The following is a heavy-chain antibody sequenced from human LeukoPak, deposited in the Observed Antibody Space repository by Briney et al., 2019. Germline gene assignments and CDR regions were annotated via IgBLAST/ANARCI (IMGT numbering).Heavy chain of an antibody. J-gene: IGHJ4*02. V-gene: IGHV4-61*02. CDR1: GGSISSGSYY. Sequence: SETLSLTCTVSGGSISSGSYYWSWVRQPAGKGLEWIGRISPSGTTNYSPSLKSRVTISLDTSKNQLSLSLNSVTAADTAVYYCAGVYYDSTGYYYRTRYYFDFWGQGTLVTVSS. D-gene: IGHD3-22*01. CDR2: ISPSGTT. CDR3: AGVYYDSTGYYYRTRYYFDF.